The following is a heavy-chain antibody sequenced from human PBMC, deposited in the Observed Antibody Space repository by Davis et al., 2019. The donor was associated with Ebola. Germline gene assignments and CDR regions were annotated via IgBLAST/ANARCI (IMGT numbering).Heavy chain of an antibody. J-gene: IGHJ3*02. D-gene: IGHD1-26*01. CDR2: IYYSGST. V-gene: IGHV4-59*01. Sequence: SETLSLTCTVSDGSISSYYWSWIRQPPGKGLEWIGYIYYSGSTNYNPSLRSRVTISVDTSKNQFSLKLSSVTAADTAVYYCAVGKSGSYFGAFDIWGQGTMVTVSS. CDR3: AVGKSGSYFGAFDI. CDR1: DGSISSYY.